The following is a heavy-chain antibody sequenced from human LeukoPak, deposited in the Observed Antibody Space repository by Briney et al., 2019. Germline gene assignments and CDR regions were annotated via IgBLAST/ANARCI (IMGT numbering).Heavy chain of an antibody. CDR2: ISRSGSTI. D-gene: IGHD3-22*01. Sequence: PGGSLRLSCAASGFSFNNYWMSWVRQAPGKGLAWISYISRSGSTIYYADSVKGRFTISRDNAKNSLYLQMNSLRVEDTAVYYCARGDYDSLDYWGQGTLVTVSS. CDR3: ARGDYDSLDY. J-gene: IGHJ4*02. CDR1: GFSFNNYW. V-gene: IGHV3-48*04.